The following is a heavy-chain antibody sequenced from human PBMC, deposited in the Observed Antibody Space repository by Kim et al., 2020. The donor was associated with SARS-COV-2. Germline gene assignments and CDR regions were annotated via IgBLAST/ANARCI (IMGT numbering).Heavy chain of an antibody. CDR2: ISYDGSNK. V-gene: IGHV3-30*18. CDR1: GFTFSSYG. CDR3: AKVLAQGPDY. Sequence: GGSLRLSCAASGFTFSSYGMHWVRQAPGKGPEWVAVISYDGSNKYYADSVKGRFTISRDNSKNTLYLQMNSLRAEDTAVYYCAKVLAQGPDYWGQGTLVT. D-gene: IGHD2-15*01. J-gene: IGHJ4*02.